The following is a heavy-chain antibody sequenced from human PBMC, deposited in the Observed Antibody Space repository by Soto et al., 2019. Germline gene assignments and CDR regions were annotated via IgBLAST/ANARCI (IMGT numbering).Heavy chain of an antibody. Sequence: QVQLQESGPGLVKPSGTLSLTCAVSGDSITNNNWSNWVRQPPGKGLECVGVIHHRGSTNYAPSLSGRVAISLGQSTNQFSLMLTSVTAADTAVYYCARENGHMCISVAALDYWGQGILVSVSS. CDR1: GDSITNNNW. D-gene: IGHD6-19*01. J-gene: IGHJ4*02. CDR2: IHHRGST. CDR3: ARENGHMCISVAALDY. V-gene: IGHV4-4*02.